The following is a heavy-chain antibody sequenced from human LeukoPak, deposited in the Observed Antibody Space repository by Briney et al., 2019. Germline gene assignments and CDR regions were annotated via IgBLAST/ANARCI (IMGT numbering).Heavy chain of an antibody. J-gene: IGHJ1*01. CDR2: ISAYNGNT. D-gene: IGHD2-21*02. V-gene: IGHV1-18*01. Sequence: ASVKASCRASGYSFTSYGISWVRQAPGQGLEWMGWISAYNGNTNYAQKLQGRVTMTTDTSTGTVYMELRSLRSDDTAVYYCARGIVVVTAISPLSEYFQHWGQGTLVTVSS. CDR1: GYSFTSYG. CDR3: ARGIVVVTAISPLSEYFQH.